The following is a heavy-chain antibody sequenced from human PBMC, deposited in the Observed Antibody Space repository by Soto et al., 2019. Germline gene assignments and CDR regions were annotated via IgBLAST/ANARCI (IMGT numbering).Heavy chain of an antibody. J-gene: IGHJ4*02. V-gene: IGHV3-30-3*01. Sequence: GGSLRLSCAASGFTFSSYAMHWVRQAPGKGLEWVAVISYDGSNKYYADSVKGRFTISRDNSKNTLYLQMNSLRAEDTAVYYCAAHKWYWGQGTLVTVSS. D-gene: IGHD1-26*01. CDR3: AAHKWY. CDR2: ISYDGSNK. CDR1: GFTFSSYA.